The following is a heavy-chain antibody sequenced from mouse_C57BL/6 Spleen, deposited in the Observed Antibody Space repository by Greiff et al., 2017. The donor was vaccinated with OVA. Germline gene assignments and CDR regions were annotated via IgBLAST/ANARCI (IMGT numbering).Heavy chain of an antibody. CDR1: GYTFTDYN. J-gene: IGHJ3*01. CDR2: INPNNGGT. V-gene: IGHV1-22*01. D-gene: IGHD2-4*01. Sequence: EVQLQQSGPELVKPGASVKMSCKASGYTFTDYNMHWVKQSHGKSLEWIGYINPNNGGTSYNQKFKGKATLTVKKSSSTAYMELRSLTSEDSAVYYCAKKYYDYWFAYWGQGTLVTVSA. CDR3: AKKYYDYWFAY.